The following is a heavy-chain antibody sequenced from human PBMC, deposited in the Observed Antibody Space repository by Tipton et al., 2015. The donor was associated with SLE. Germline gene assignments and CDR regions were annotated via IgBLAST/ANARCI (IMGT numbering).Heavy chain of an antibody. D-gene: IGHD5-12*01. CDR3: VRDVDIVATMGHSRAFDI. CDR1: GGSISSYY. Sequence: TLSLTCTVSGGSISSYYWSWIRQPAGKGLEWIGRIYTSGSTNHNPSLKSRVTMSVDTSKNQFSLKLSSVTAADTAVYYCVRDVDIVATMGHSRAFDIWGQGTMVTVSS. V-gene: IGHV4-4*07. J-gene: IGHJ3*02. CDR2: IYTSGST.